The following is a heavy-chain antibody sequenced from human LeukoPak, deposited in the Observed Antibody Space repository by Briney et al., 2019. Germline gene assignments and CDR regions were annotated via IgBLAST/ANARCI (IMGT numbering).Heavy chain of an antibody. CDR1: GYTFAGYY. J-gene: IGHJ5*02. CDR3: ARAVAAIVNWFDP. Sequence: ASVKVSCKASGYTFAGYYMHRVRQAPGQGLEWMGWINPNSGDTNNAQKFQGRVTMTSDTSISTAYMELSSLTSDDTAVYYCARAVAAIVNWFDPWGQGTLVTVSS. V-gene: IGHV1-2*02. CDR2: INPNSGDT. D-gene: IGHD6-13*01.